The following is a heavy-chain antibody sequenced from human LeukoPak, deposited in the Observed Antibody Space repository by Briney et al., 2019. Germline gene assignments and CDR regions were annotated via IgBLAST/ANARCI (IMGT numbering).Heavy chain of an antibody. CDR2: ISAYNGNT. J-gene: IGHJ4*02. D-gene: IGHD3-10*01. V-gene: IGHV1-18*01. CDR1: GYTFTSYG. CDR3: ARGVFTIVRGALSYYFDY. Sequence: ASVKVSCKASGYTFTSYGISWVRQAPGQGLEWMGWISAYNGNTNYAQKLQGRVTMTTDTSTSTAYMELRSLRSDDTAVYYCARGVFTIVRGALSYYFDYWGQGTLVTVSS.